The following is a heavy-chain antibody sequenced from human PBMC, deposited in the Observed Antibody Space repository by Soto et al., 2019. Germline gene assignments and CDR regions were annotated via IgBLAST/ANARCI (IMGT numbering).Heavy chain of an antibody. Sequence: AGGSLRLSCTASGFTFGDYAMSWVRQAPGKGLEWVGFIRSKAYGGTTEYAASVKGRFTISRDDSKSIAYLQMNSLKTEDTAVYYCTRVGITIFGVDPYGMDVWGQGTTVTVSS. CDR1: GFTFGDYA. V-gene: IGHV3-49*04. D-gene: IGHD3-3*01. CDR2: IRSKAYGGTT. J-gene: IGHJ6*02. CDR3: TRVGITIFGVDPYGMDV.